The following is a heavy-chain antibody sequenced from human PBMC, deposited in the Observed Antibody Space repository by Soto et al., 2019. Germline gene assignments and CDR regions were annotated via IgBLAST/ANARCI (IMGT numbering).Heavy chain of an antibody. CDR1: GFTFSSYG. CDR2: ISYDGSNK. J-gene: IGHJ4*02. CDR3: AKEHGRGEKDPRPYYFDY. V-gene: IGHV3-30*18. Sequence: QVQLVESGGGVVQPGRSLRLSCAASGFTFSSYGMHWVRQAPGKGLEWVAVISYDGSNKYYADSVKGRFTISRDNSKNTLYLQMNSLRAEDTAVYYCAKEHGRGEKDPRPYYFDYWGQGTLVTVSS. D-gene: IGHD2-15*01.